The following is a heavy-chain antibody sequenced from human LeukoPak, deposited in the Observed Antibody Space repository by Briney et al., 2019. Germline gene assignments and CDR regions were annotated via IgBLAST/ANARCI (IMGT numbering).Heavy chain of an antibody. V-gene: IGHV3-15*07. CDR1: GFTFSNAW. J-gene: IGHJ4*02. Sequence: GGSLRLSCAASGFTFSNAWMNWVRQAPGKGLEWVGRIKSKTDGGTTDYAAPVKGRFTFSRDDSKNMLYPQMNSLKSEDTAVYYCSTLTSRGLSDSWGQGTLVTVSS. CDR3: STLTSRGLSDS. D-gene: IGHD1-20*01. CDR2: IKSKTDGGTT.